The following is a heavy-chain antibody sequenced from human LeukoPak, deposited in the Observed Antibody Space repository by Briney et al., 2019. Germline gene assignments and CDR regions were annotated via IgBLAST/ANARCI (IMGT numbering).Heavy chain of an antibody. V-gene: IGHV4-34*01. CDR2: INHSGST. Sequence: SETLSLTCAVYGGSFSGYYWSWIRQPPGKGLEWIGEINHSGSTNYNPSLKSRVTISVDTSKNQFSLKLSSVTAADTAVYYCATFYYYGSGSNYWGQGTLVTVSS. D-gene: IGHD3-10*01. CDR1: GGSFSGYY. J-gene: IGHJ4*02. CDR3: ATFYYYGSGSNY.